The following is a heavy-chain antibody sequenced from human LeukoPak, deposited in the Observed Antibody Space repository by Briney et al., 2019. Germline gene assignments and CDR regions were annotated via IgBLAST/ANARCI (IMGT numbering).Heavy chain of an antibody. J-gene: IGHJ4*02. CDR1: EFTFSTYA. CDR3: ASSGSYRGGFDY. CDR2: ISGSGGST. V-gene: IGHV3-23*01. D-gene: IGHD1-26*01. Sequence: PRGSLRLSCAASEFTFSTYAMSWVRQAPGKGLEWVSGISGSGGSTYYADSVKGRFTISRDNSKNTLYLQMNSLRAEDTGIYYCASSGSYRGGFDYWGQGSLVTVSS.